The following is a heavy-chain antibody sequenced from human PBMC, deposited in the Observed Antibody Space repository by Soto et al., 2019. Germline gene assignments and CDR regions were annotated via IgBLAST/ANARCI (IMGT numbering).Heavy chain of an antibody. CDR2: IDYIGGT. J-gene: IGHJ3*02. Sequence: QVELQESGPGLVKPSQTLSLTCAVSGGSVRSSGYYWSWIRHLPEKGLEWMGCIDYIGGTFYNPSLKGRLSISVDTSENQFSLTLKSVTAADTAVYYCARDEVENYHDSTGYPLGGHAFDIWGQGTVVTVSS. D-gene: IGHD3-22*01. V-gene: IGHV4-31*11. CDR1: GGSVRSSGYY. CDR3: ARDEVENYHDSTGYPLGGHAFDI.